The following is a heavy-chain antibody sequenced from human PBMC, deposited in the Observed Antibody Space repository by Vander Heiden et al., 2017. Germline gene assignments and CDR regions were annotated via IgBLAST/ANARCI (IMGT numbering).Heavy chain of an antibody. D-gene: IGHD5-18*01. Sequence: EVELVESGGGLVKPGGSLRLPCAASGFTFNNYDMNWVRQAPGKGLEWVSSISRSSNYIYYADSVKGRFTISRDNAKNSLYLQMASLRAEDTAVYYCARDLGYSYGFGFDYWGQGTLVAVSS. CDR2: ISRSSNYI. J-gene: IGHJ4*02. CDR1: GFTFNNYD. V-gene: IGHV3-21*06. CDR3: ARDLGYSYGFGFDY.